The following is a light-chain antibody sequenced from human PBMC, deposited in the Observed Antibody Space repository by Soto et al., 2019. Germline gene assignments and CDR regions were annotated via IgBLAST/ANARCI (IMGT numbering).Light chain of an antibody. J-gene: IGKJ4*01. CDR3: LQHNSYS. V-gene: IGKV1D-17*01. Sequence: NIQMTQSPSAMSASVGDRVTITCRARQGITNFLAWSQQKPGKVPNHLIFAASSLQSGVPSRFSGSGSGTEFTLTISSLQPEDFATYYCLQHNSYSFGGGTKVEIK. CDR2: AAS. CDR1: QGITNF.